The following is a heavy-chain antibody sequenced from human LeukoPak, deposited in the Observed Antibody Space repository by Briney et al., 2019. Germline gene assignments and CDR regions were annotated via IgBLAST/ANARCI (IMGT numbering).Heavy chain of an antibody. CDR2: IIPIFGTA. J-gene: IGHJ4*02. Sequence: ASVKVSCMASGYIFTSYGIHWVRQAPGQGLEWMGGIIPIFGTANYAQKFQGRGTITTDESTSTAYMELSSLRSEDTAVYYCARGYSGSRFDYWGQGTLVTVSS. D-gene: IGHD1-26*01. V-gene: IGHV1-69*05. CDR3: ARGYSGSRFDY. CDR1: GYIFTSYG.